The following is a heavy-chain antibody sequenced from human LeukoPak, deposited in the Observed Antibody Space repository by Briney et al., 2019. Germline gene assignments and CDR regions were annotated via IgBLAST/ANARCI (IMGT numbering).Heavy chain of an antibody. CDR2: ISYDGSNK. CDR3: AKDLGGCQNEHFDY. D-gene: IGHD2-15*01. V-gene: IGHV3-30*18. CDR1: GFTFSSYG. Sequence: GGSLRLSCAASGFTFSSYGMHWVRQAPGKGLEWVAVISYDGSNKYYADSVKGRFTISRDNSKNTLYLQMNSLRAEDRDVYYCAKDLGGCQNEHFDYWGQGTLVTVSS. J-gene: IGHJ4*02.